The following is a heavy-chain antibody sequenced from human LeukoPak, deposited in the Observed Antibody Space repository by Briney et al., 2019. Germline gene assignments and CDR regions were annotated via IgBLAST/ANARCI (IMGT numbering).Heavy chain of an antibody. CDR1: GFTFSSYA. J-gene: IGHJ4*02. Sequence: SGGSLRLSCAASGFTFSSYAMHWVRQAPGKGLEWVSGISWNSGSIDYADSVKGRFTISRDNAKNSLYLQMNSLRPEDTALYYCAKSQSGYFDYWGQGTLVTVSS. D-gene: IGHD2-15*01. V-gene: IGHV3-9*01. CDR2: ISWNSGSI. CDR3: AKSQSGYFDY.